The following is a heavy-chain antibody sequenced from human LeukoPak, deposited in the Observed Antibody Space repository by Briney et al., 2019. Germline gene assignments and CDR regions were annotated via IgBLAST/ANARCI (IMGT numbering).Heavy chain of an antibody. CDR1: GFTFSTYW. CDR2: IKQDGSEK. V-gene: IGHV3-7*03. CDR3: ARDLGYYDILTGYYQNWFDP. D-gene: IGHD3-9*01. J-gene: IGHJ5*02. Sequence: GGSLRLSCAASGFTFSTYWMSWVRQAPGKGLEWVANIKQDGSEKYYVDSVKGRFTISRDDARNSVYLQMNSLRAEDTAVYYCARDLGYYDILTGYYQNWFDPWGQGTLVTVSS.